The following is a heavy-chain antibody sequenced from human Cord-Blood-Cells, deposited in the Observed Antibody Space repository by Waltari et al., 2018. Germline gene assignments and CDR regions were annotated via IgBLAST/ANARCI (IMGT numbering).Heavy chain of an antibody. J-gene: IGHJ3*02. Sequence: QVQLVQSGAEVKKPGASVKVSCKASGYTFTSSYMHWVRQAPGQGLEWMGIINPSGGSTSYAQKFQGRVTMTRDTSTSTVYMELSSLRSEDTAVYYCARDFSPGAFDIWGQGTMVTVSS. CDR2: INPSGGST. D-gene: IGHD3-3*02. CDR3: ARDFSPGAFDI. CDR1: GYTFTSSY. V-gene: IGHV1-46*01.